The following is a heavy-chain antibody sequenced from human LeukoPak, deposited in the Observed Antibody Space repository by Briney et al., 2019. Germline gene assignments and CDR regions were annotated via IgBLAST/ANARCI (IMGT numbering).Heavy chain of an antibody. CDR1: GYTFTIYG. Sequence: ASVKVSCKTSGYTFTIYGLSWVRQAPGQGLEWMGWINPNNSDTNYAQKFHGRVTMTRGTSISTAYMELSRLKSDDTAVYYCARLVWGVDYYYYYMDVWGKGTTVTVSS. D-gene: IGHD3-10*01. CDR2: INPNNSDT. V-gene: IGHV1-2*02. J-gene: IGHJ6*03. CDR3: ARLVWGVDYYYYYMDV.